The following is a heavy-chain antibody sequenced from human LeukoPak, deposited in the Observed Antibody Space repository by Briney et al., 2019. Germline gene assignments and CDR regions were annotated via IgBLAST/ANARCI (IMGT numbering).Heavy chain of an antibody. CDR3: ARQLLGYCSSTSCFAYYGMDV. CDR2: INHSGST. J-gene: IGHJ6*02. D-gene: IGHD2-2*01. V-gene: IGHV4-34*01. CDR1: GGSFSGYY. Sequence: SETLSLTCAVYGGSFSGYYWSWIRQPPGKGLEWIGEINHSGSTNYNPSLKSRVTISVDTSKNQFSLKLSSVTAADTAVYYCARQLLGYCSSTSCFAYYGMDVWGQGTTLTVSS.